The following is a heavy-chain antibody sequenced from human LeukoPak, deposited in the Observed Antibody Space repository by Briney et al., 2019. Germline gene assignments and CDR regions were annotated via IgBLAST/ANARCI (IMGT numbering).Heavy chain of an antibody. J-gene: IGHJ3*02. Sequence: GGSLRLSCAASKFTFSSYSMNWVRQAPGKGLEWVSSISNSSTYIYYADSVKGRFTISRDNAKNSLYLQMNSLRAEDTAVYYCATIDYGAFDIWGQGTMVTVSS. CDR3: ATIDYGAFDI. D-gene: IGHD4-17*01. V-gene: IGHV3-21*01. CDR2: ISNSSTYI. CDR1: KFTFSSYS.